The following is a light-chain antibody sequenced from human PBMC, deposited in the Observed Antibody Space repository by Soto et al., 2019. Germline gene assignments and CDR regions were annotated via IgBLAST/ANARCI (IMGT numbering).Light chain of an antibody. CDR2: DAP. J-gene: IGKJ1*01. V-gene: IGKV1-5*01. Sequence: DIQMTQSPSTLSASLGDGVTITCRASQSISNRLACYQQRLGKAPKYLIYDAPTLDSGAPSRFSGSGSGTEFTLSISSLQPDDFATYYCQQYNIYPWTFGQGTKV. CDR3: QQYNIYPWT. CDR1: QSISNR.